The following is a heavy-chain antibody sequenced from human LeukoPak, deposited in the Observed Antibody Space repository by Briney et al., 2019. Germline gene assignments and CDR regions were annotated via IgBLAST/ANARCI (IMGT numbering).Heavy chain of an antibody. CDR2: ISSSSCYI. CDR3: ASQGGLLWFGELSGGMDV. V-gene: IGHV3-21*01. Sequence: GGSLRLSCAASGFTFSNYGMNWVRQAPGRGLEWVSCISSSSCYIYYADSVKGRFTISRDNSKNTLYLQMNSLRAEDTAVYYCASQGGLLWFGELSGGMDVWGQGTTVTVSS. D-gene: IGHD3-10*01. CDR1: GFTFSNYG. J-gene: IGHJ6*02.